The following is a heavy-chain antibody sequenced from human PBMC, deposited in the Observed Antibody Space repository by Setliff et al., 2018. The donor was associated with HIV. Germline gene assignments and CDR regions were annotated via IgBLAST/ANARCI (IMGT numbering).Heavy chain of an antibody. D-gene: IGHD3-10*01. CDR1: GYTFATYA. J-gene: IGHJ6*03. CDR3: ARGRGNAYGAYSFYFYMDV. CDR2: INPGNGNT. V-gene: IGHV1-3*01. Sequence: ASVKVSCKASGYTFATYAVLWVRQAPGQRLESMGWINPGNGNTKYSQKVQGRVTISMDASATTLYMELSSLRSEDTAVYYCARGRGNAYGAYSFYFYMDVCGKETSVTASS.